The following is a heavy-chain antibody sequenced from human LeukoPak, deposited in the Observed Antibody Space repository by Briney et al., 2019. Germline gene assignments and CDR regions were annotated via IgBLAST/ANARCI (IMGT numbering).Heavy chain of an antibody. D-gene: IGHD3-16*01. Sequence: GGSLRLSCAASGFSFRSYWMSWVRQVPGKGLEWVANIKQDGSEKYYVDSVKGRFTISRDNAKKSLYLQMNSLRAEDTAVYYCARDGGPFDYWGQGTLVIVSS. J-gene: IGHJ4*02. V-gene: IGHV3-7*01. CDR2: IKQDGSEK. CDR3: ARDGGPFDY. CDR1: GFSFRSYW.